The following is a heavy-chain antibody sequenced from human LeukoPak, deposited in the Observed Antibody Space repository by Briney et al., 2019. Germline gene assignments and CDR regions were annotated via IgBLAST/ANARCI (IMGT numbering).Heavy chain of an antibody. V-gene: IGHV3-23*01. CDR1: GFTFSSYA. CDR3: AKEGRGASYGYYYFDY. Sequence: PGGSLRLSCAASGFTFSSYAMSWVRQAPGKGLEWVSAISGSGGSTYYADSVKGRFTISRDNSKNTLYLQMNSLRAEDTAVYYCAKEGRGASYGYYYFDYWGQGTLVTVSS. CDR2: ISGSGGST. J-gene: IGHJ4*02. D-gene: IGHD5-18*01.